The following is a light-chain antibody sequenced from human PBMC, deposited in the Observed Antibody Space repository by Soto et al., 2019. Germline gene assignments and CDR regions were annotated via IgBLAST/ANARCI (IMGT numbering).Light chain of an antibody. CDR3: QQYNTFST. V-gene: IGKV1-5*01. CDR2: DVS. Sequence: DIQMTQSPSSLSASLGDRVTITCRASQGISSYLAWYQQKPGKAPKLLIYDVSSLESGVPSRFSGSGSGTDFTLTISSLQPDDFATYYCQQYNTFSTFGQGTKVDI. CDR1: QGISSY. J-gene: IGKJ1*01.